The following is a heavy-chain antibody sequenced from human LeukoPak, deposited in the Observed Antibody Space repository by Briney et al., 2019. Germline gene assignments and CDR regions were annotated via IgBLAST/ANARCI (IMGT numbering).Heavy chain of an antibody. CDR3: AKDGARRVVVPAAKDY. Sequence: PGGSLRLSCAASGFTFSSYGMHWGRQAPGKGLEWVAFIRYDGSNKYYADSVKGRFTISRDNSKNTLYLQMNSLRAEDTAVYYCAKDGARRVVVPAAKDYWGQGTLVTVSS. V-gene: IGHV3-30*02. CDR1: GFTFSSYG. CDR2: IRYDGSNK. D-gene: IGHD2-2*01. J-gene: IGHJ4*02.